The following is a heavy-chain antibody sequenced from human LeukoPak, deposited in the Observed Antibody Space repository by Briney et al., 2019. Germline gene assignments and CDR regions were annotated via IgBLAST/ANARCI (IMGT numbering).Heavy chain of an antibody. J-gene: IGHJ3*02. CDR3: ARLKWILSDAFDI. CDR2: IYPGDSDT. CDR1: GYSFTSYW. D-gene: IGHD2-2*03. V-gene: IGHV5-51*01. Sequence: GESLKISCEGSGYSFTSYWIGWVRQMPGKGLEWMGIIYPGDSDTRYSPSFQGQVTISADKSISTAYLQWSSLKASDTAMYYCARLKWILSDAFDIWGQGTMVTVSS.